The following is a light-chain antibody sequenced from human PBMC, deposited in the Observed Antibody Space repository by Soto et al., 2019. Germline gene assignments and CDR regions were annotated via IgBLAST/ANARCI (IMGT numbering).Light chain of an antibody. CDR3: SSYTSSSAYV. V-gene: IGLV2-14*01. CDR1: SSDVGGYNY. Sequence: QSALNQPASVSGSPGQSITISCTGTSSDVGGYNYVSLYQQHPGKAPKLMIHDVSNRLSGVSNRFSGSKSGNTASLTISGLQAEDEADYYCSSYTSSSAYVFGTGTKVTVL. J-gene: IGLJ1*01. CDR2: DVS.